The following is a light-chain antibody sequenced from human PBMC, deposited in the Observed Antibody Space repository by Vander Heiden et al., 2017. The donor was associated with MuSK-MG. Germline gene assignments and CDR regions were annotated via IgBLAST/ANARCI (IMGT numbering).Light chain of an antibody. CDR3: QQVDSYSRT. Sequence: DIQMTQSPSILSASVGDRVTITCRASQSISSWLAWYQQKPGKAPKLLIYDASSLESGVPSRFSGSGSGTEFTLTISSLQPDDFATYYCQQVDSYSRTFGQGTKVEIK. CDR2: DAS. J-gene: IGKJ1*01. V-gene: IGKV1-5*01. CDR1: QSISSW.